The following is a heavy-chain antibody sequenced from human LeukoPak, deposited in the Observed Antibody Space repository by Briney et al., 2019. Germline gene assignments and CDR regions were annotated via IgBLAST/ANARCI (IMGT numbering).Heavy chain of an antibody. CDR2: ISWNSGSI. J-gene: IGHJ4*02. Sequence: SLRLSCAASGFTFDDYAMHWVRQAPGKGLEWVSGISWNSGSIGYADSVKGRFTISRDNAKNSLYLQMNSLRAEDTALYYCAKSTMGYYYFDYWGQGTLVTVSS. D-gene: IGHD3-10*01. V-gene: IGHV3-9*01. CDR3: AKSTMGYYYFDY. CDR1: GFTFDDYA.